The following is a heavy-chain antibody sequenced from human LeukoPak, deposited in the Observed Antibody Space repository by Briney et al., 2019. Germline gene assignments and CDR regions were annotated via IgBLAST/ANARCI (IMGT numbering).Heavy chain of an antibody. V-gene: IGHV3-23*01. D-gene: IGHD3-22*01. CDR1: GFPFSSYG. CDR3: ARDRSLYYYDGSGYYGY. Sequence: GGSLRLSCAGSGFPFSSYGMAWVRQAPGKGLEWVSSVSGSGTSTYYADSVRGRFPLSRDNDKNTLDLQMNSLRAEDTALYYCARDRSLYYYDGSGYYGYWGQGILVTVSS. CDR2: VSGSGTST. J-gene: IGHJ4*02.